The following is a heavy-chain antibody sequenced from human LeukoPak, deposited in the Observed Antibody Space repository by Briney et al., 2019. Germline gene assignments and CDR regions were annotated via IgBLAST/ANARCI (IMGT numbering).Heavy chain of an antibody. CDR1: GFTFSSYT. CDR2: ISSGSRSI. D-gene: IGHD4-23*01. Sequence: GGSLRLSCAASGFTFSSYTMNWVRQAPGKGLEWVSSISSGSRSIFYADSVKGRFTISRDNTKNSLYLQMNSLRAEDTAVYYCARDAQTTVVTPYNWFDPWGQGTLVTVSS. CDR3: ARDAQTTVVTPYNWFDP. J-gene: IGHJ5*02. V-gene: IGHV3-21*01.